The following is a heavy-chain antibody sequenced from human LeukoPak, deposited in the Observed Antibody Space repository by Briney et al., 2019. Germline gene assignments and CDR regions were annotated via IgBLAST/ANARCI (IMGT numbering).Heavy chain of an antibody. CDR1: GFTFSTYS. CDR2: IKTKTDGGTT. D-gene: IGHD2-8*01. J-gene: IGHJ4*02. Sequence: PGGSLRLSCAASGFTFSTYSMNWVRQAPGKGLEWVARIKTKTDGGTTDYAAPVKGRFTISRDDSKNTVYLQMNSLKTEDTAIYYCVSQWFDYWGQGTLVTVSS. CDR3: VSQWFDY. V-gene: IGHV3-15*01.